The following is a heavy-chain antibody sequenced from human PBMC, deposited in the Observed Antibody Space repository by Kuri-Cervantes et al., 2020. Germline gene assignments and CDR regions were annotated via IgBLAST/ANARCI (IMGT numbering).Heavy chain of an antibody. V-gene: IGHV3-15*01. CDR2: IKSKTDGGTT. J-gene: IGHJ4*02. CDR3: TTEPYVVLMHY. Sequence: GESLKISCAASGFTFSDYYMSWIRQAPGKGLEWVGRIKSKTDGGTTDYAAPVKGRFTISRDDSKNTLYLQMNSLKTEDTAVYYCTTEPYVVLMHYWGQGTLVTISS. CDR1: GFTFSDYY. D-gene: IGHD3-22*01.